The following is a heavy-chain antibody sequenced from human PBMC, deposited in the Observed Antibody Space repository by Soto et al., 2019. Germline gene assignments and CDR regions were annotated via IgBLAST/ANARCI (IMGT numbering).Heavy chain of an antibody. CDR2: INPKTGDT. CDR3: ERDPPRYFTSSPEGAGL. J-gene: IGHJ4*02. CDR1: GYSFTGYG. V-gene: IGHV1-2*02. Sequence: QVQLVQSGGEVKKPGASVKVSCKASGYSFTGYGINWVRQASGQGLEWLGWINPKTGDTNYPQKFQGRITMTRDTSMSTAYMELTNLTSDDTAVYYCERDPPRYFTSSPEGAGLWGQGTLVTVSS. D-gene: IGHD2-21*01.